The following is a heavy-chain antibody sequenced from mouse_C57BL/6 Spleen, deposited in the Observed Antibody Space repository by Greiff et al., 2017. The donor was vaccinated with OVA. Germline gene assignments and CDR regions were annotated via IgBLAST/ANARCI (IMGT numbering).Heavy chain of an antibody. J-gene: IGHJ2*01. D-gene: IGHD1-1*01. CDR1: GFTFSDYG. CDR2: ISSGSSTI. CDR3: ARPYYYGSSYYFDY. V-gene: IGHV5-17*01. Sequence: EVKVVESGGGLVKPGGSLKLSCAASGFTFSDYGMHWVRQAPEKGLEWVAYISSGSSTIYYADTVKGRFTISRDNAKNTLFLQMTSLMSEDTAMYYCARPYYYGSSYYFDYWGQGTTLTVSS.